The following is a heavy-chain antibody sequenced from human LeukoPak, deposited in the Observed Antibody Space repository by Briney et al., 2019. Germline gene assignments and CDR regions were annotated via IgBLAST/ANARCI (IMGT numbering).Heavy chain of an antibody. CDR2: ISGSGGST. Sequence: PGGSLRLSCAASGFTFSSYAMSGVRQAPGEGLEWVSAISGSGGSTYYADSVKGRFTISRDNSKNTLYLQMNSLRAEDTAVYYCAKDRVEQQWLSPGYYFDYWGQGTLVTVSS. V-gene: IGHV3-23*01. J-gene: IGHJ4*02. CDR1: GFTFSSYA. CDR3: AKDRVEQQWLSPGYYFDY. D-gene: IGHD6-19*01.